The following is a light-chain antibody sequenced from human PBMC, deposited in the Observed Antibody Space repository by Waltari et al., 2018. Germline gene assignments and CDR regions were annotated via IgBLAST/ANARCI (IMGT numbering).Light chain of an antibody. CDR1: ETVPAGY. V-gene: IGKV3-20*01. CDR2: GVS. Sequence: IVLTQSPGTLSLSPGERATLSCRASETVPAGYLAWYQQKPGQSARLLIYGVSIRATDIPDRFSGSESGTDFTLTVSRLEPEDFAVYYCQQYGSSPWTFGQGTRVEI. CDR3: QQYGSSPWT. J-gene: IGKJ1*01.